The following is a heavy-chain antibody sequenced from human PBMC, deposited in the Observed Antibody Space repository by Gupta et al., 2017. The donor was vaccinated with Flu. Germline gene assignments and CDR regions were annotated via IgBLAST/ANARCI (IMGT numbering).Heavy chain of an antibody. D-gene: IGHD1-7*01. V-gene: IGHV5-51*01. CDR3: ARTEAGTNPRGDFDY. J-gene: IGHJ4*02. CDR1: GYNSTNYW. Sequence: EVQLVQAGVEVKKPGESLKISCRGSGYNSTNYWIGWVRQLPGQGLEWLGIIFPGDSDARYGPSFQGHVTMSADKSTNTAYLQWRSLKASDTAIYYGARTEAGTNPRGDFDYWGPGTLVTVSS. CDR2: IFPGDSDA.